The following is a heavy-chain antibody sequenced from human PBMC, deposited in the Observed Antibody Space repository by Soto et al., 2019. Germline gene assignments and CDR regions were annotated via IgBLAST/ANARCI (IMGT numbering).Heavy chain of an antibody. CDR2: INHSGST. CDR1: GGSFSGYY. J-gene: IGHJ3*02. V-gene: IGHV4-34*01. D-gene: IGHD2-21*01. Sequence: QVQLQQWGAGLLKPSETLSLTCAVYGGSFSGYYWSWIRQPPGKGLEWIGEINHSGSTNYNPSLKGRVTISVDTSKNQVSLKRSSVTAADTAVYSCAGLWWGDAFGIWGQGTMVTVSS. CDR3: AGLWWGDAFGI.